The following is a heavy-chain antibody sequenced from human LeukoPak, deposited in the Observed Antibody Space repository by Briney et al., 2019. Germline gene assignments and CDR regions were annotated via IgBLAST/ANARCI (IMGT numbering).Heavy chain of an antibody. Sequence: GGSLRLSCAASGFTLRSYSMNWVRQAPGKWLEWVSYISTSSYYIYYADSVKGRFTISRDDANNSLFLQMNSLRAEDTAIYYCARDASGSSTGLIDSWGQGTLVTVSS. CDR1: GFTLRSYS. V-gene: IGHV3-21*01. CDR3: ARDASGSSTGLIDS. CDR2: ISTSSYYI. J-gene: IGHJ4*02. D-gene: IGHD1-26*01.